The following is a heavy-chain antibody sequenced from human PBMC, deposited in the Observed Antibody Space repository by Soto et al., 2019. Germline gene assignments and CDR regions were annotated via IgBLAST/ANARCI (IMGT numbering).Heavy chain of an antibody. CDR2: IYYAGTT. V-gene: IGHV4-59*08. D-gene: IGHD3-22*01. CDR1: GGSLSGYY. Sequence: SLTCSISGGSLSGYYWTWTRQPPGKGLEWIGYIYYAGTTTYNPSLKNRVTISLDTPKNHFSLKMDSVTAADTAVYYCTRLGGFYQALDSWGQGVLVTVSS. CDR3: TRLGGFYQALDS. J-gene: IGHJ4*02.